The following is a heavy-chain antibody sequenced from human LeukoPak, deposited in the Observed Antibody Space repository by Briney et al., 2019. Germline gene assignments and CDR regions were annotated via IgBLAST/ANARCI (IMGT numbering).Heavy chain of an antibody. Sequence: SETLSLTCTVSGGSISSYYWSWIRQPAGKGLEWIGRIYTSGSTNYNPSLKSRVTISVDTSKNQFSLKLSSVTAADTAVYYCARGRGPTYYDFWSSLCAFDIWGQGTMVTVSS. CDR2: IYTSGST. D-gene: IGHD3-3*01. J-gene: IGHJ3*02. CDR3: ARGRGPTYYDFWSSLCAFDI. V-gene: IGHV4-4*07. CDR1: GGSISSYY.